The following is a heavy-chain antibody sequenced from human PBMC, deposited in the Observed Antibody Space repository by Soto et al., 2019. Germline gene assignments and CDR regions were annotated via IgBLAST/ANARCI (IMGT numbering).Heavy chain of an antibody. Sequence: GGSLRLSCAASGFTFSSYGMHWVRQAPGKGLEWVAVIWYDGSNKYYADSVKGRFTISRDNSKNTLYLQMNGLRAEDTAVYYCARGLSGSWYAGADYWGQGTLVTVSS. J-gene: IGHJ4*02. V-gene: IGHV3-33*01. CDR2: IWYDGSNK. CDR3: ARGLSGSWYAGADY. D-gene: IGHD6-13*01. CDR1: GFTFSSYG.